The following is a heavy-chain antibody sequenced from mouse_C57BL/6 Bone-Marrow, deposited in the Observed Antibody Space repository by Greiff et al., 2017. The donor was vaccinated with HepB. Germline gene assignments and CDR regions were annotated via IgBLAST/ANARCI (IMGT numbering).Heavy chain of an antibody. V-gene: IGHV1-80*01. CDR1: GYAFSSYW. Sequence: QVQLKESGAELVKPGASVKISCKASGYAFSSYWMNWVKQRPGKGLEWIGQIYPGDGDTNYNGKFKGKATLTADKSSSTAYMQLSSLTSEDSAVYFCAREGLRYFDYWGQGTTLTVSS. CDR2: IYPGDGDT. CDR3: AREGLRYFDY. D-gene: IGHD1-1*01. J-gene: IGHJ2*01.